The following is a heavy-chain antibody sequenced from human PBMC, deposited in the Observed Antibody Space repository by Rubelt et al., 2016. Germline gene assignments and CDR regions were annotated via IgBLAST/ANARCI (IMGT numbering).Heavy chain of an antibody. CDR2: IYFSGRT. CDR1: GGSISTYY. J-gene: IGHJ6*03. V-gene: IGHV4-59*01. Sequence: QLQLQESGPGLVKPSETLSLICTVSGGSISTYYWSWVRQSPGKGLEWIGYIYFSGRTDYNPSLQIRVTILLDTSKNQFSLRLSSVTCADTGVYYCARENDYYYYMDVWGKGTTVTVSS. CDR3: ARENDYYYYMDV.